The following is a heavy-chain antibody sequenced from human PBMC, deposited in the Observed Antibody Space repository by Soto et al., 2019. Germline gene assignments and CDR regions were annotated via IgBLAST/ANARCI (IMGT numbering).Heavy chain of an antibody. CDR2: ISTTGTKI. CDR1: GFLFSDYY. Sequence: GGSLRLSCAASGFLFSDYYMNWVRQAPGKGLEWVSYISTTGTKIDYADSVRGRFTISRDNAKNSLYLQMNRLSPDDTAVYYCARQQLDPRGWFYYGMDAWGQGTTVTVSS. J-gene: IGHJ6*02. CDR3: ARQQLDPRGWFYYGMDA. V-gene: IGHV3-11*01. D-gene: IGHD2-15*01.